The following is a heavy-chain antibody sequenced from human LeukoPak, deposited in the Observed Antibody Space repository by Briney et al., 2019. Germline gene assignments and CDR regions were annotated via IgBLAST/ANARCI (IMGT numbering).Heavy chain of an antibody. Sequence: ASVKVSCKASGYTFTNYGITWVRQAPGQGLEWMGWISRNNVNTNYAQKLQGRVTLTTDTSTSTAYMELRSLRSDDTAVYYCVRGGSSSGYDYWGQGTLVTVSS. CDR3: VRGGSSSGYDY. CDR1: GYTFTNYG. D-gene: IGHD3-22*01. CDR2: ISRNNVNT. V-gene: IGHV1-18*01. J-gene: IGHJ4*02.